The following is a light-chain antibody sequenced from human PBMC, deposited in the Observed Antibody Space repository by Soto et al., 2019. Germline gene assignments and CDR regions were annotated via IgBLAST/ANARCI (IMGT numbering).Light chain of an antibody. CDR2: GNS. CDR1: NSNIGAGYD. J-gene: IGLJ3*02. CDR3: QPYDSSLSGWV. V-gene: IGLV1-40*01. Sequence: QTVVTQPPSVSGAPGQRVTISCTGYNSNIGAGYDVHWYQQLPGTAPKLLIYGNSNRPSGVPDRFSASKSGTSASLAITGLQAEDVADYYCQPYDSSLSGWVFGGGTKLTVL.